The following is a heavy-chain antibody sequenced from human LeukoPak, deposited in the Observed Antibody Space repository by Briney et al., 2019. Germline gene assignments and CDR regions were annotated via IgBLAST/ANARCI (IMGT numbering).Heavy chain of an antibody. CDR1: GFTVSSNY. D-gene: IGHD3-3*01. Sequence: GGSLRLSCAASGFTVSSNYMSWVRQAPGKGLEWVLVIYSGGSTYYAYSVKGRFTISRDNSKNTLYLQMNSRRAEDTAVYYCAREPPLRFLEWLPSSWGQGTLVTVSS. J-gene: IGHJ5*02. CDR2: IYSGGST. V-gene: IGHV3-53*01. CDR3: AREPPLRFLEWLPSS.